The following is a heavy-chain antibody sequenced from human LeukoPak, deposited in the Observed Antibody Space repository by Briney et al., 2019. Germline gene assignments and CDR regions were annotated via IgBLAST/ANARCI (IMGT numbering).Heavy chain of an antibody. D-gene: IGHD2-15*01. CDR2: MSSSDDGR. CDR1: GFTLSSYE. CDR3: AKAPVTSCRGAFCYPFDY. V-gene: IGHV3-23*01. J-gene: IGHJ4*02. Sequence: GGSLRFSCTVSGFTLSSYEMSWIRQAPGKGLEWVSAMSSSDDGRYYAASVRGRFTISRDTSRSTLYLQMNSLRAEDAAVYYCAKAPVTSCRGAFCYPFDYWGQGTLVTVSS.